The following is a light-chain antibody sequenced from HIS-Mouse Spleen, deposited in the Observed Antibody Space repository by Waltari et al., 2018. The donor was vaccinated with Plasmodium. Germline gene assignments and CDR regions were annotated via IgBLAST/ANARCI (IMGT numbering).Light chain of an antibody. CDR3: CSYAGSYTYV. J-gene: IGLJ1*01. V-gene: IGLV2-11*01. CDR2: DVS. CDR1: SSHVGAYHY. Sequence: QSALTQPRSVSGSPGQSVTIPCTGTSSHVGAYHYVSWYQQHPGKAPKLMIYDVSKRPSGVPDRFSGSKSGNTASLTISGLQAEDEADYYCCSYAGSYTYVFGTGTKVTVL.